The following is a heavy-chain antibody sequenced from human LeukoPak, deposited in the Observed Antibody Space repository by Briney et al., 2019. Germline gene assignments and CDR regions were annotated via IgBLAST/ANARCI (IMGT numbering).Heavy chain of an antibody. CDR2: FDPEDDET. J-gene: IGHJ3*02. D-gene: IGHD4-17*01. CDR1: GYTLTELS. Sequence: ASVKVSCKVSGYTLTELSMHRVRQAPGKGLEWMGGFDPEDDETIYARKFQGRVTMTEDTSTDTAYMELSSLRSEDTAVYYCATDKPGTVTDAFDIWGQGTMVTVS. V-gene: IGHV1-24*01. CDR3: ATDKPGTVTDAFDI.